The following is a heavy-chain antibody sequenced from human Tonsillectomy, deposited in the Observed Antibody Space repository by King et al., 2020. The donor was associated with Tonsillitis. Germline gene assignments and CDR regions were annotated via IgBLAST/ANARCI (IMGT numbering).Heavy chain of an antibody. V-gene: IGHV3-7*01. D-gene: IGHD3-22*01. Sequence: VQLVESGGGLVQPGGSLRLSCAVSGFTFSRSWMSWVRQAPGKGLEWVANIKQDGGEKNYVDSVKGRFTISRDNAKNSLYLHMNNLRAEDTAVYYCARDSYDRNFAYWGQGSLVTVSS. CDR1: GFTFSRSW. CDR3: ARDSYDRNFAY. J-gene: IGHJ4*02. CDR2: IKQDGGEK.